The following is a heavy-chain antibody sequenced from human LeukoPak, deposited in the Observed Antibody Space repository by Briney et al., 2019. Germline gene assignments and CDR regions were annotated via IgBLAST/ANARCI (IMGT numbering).Heavy chain of an antibody. V-gene: IGHV3-21*01. D-gene: IGHD2-2*01. CDR2: ISSSSSYI. Sequence: GGSLRLSCAASGFTFSSYSMNWVRQAPGKGLEWVSSISSSSSYIYYADSVKGRFTISRDNAKNSLYLQMNSPRAEDTAVYYCARVLPAARGWETGESDYWGQGTLVTVSS. CDR3: ARVLPAARGWETGESDY. J-gene: IGHJ4*02. CDR1: GFTFSSYS.